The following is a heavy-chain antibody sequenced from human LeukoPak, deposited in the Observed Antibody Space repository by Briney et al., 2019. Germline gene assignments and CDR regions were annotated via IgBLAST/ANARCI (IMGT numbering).Heavy chain of an antibody. CDR3: ARGGITIFGVVKRRFDP. D-gene: IGHD3-3*01. Sequence: SETLSLTCAVCGGSFSGYYWSWIRQPPGKGLEWIGEINHSGNTNYNPSLKSRVAISVDTSKNQFSLKLSSVTAADTAVYYCARGGITIFGVVKRRFDPWGQGTLVTVSS. CDR2: INHSGNT. J-gene: IGHJ5*02. V-gene: IGHV4-34*01. CDR1: GGSFSGYY.